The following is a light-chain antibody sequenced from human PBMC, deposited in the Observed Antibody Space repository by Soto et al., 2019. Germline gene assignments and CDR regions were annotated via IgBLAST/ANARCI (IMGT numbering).Light chain of an antibody. CDR1: QRLLHSNGNHF. Sequence: EIVMTQSPPSLTVTPGEPASISCRSSQRLLHSNGNHFLDWYLQKPGQSPQLLIYLGSYRASGVPDRVSGSGAVTDFTLKITRVEAEDVGIYYCMQALQTPYTFGQGTKLDIK. V-gene: IGKV2-28*01. CDR3: MQALQTPYT. CDR2: LGS. J-gene: IGKJ2*01.